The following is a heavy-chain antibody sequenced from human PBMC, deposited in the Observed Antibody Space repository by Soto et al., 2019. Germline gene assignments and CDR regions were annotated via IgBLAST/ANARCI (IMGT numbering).Heavy chain of an antibody. CDR3: AKGGAYYDVCLDS. Sequence: PGGSLRLSCAASRFTFSNYAMTWIRQAPGKGLEWVSAISGSGRATYYADPVKGRFTISRDNSKNTLYLQINSLRAEDTAVYYCAKGGAYYDVCLDSWGQGTLVTVSS. D-gene: IGHD3-3*01. CDR2: ISGSGRAT. V-gene: IGHV3-23*01. J-gene: IGHJ4*02. CDR1: RFTFSNYA.